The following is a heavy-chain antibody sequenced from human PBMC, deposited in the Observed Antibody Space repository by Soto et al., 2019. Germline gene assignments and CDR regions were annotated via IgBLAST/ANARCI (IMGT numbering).Heavy chain of an antibody. CDR2: ISAYNGNT. CDR3: ARVGPITMIVVVTPDFDY. Sequence: ASVKVSCKASGYTFTSYGISWVRQAPGQGLEWMGWISAYNGNTNYAQKLQGRVTMTTDTSTSTAYMELRSLRSDDTAVYYCARVGPITMIVVVTPDFDYWGQGALVTVS. CDR1: GYTFTSYG. J-gene: IGHJ4*02. D-gene: IGHD3-22*01. V-gene: IGHV1-18*01.